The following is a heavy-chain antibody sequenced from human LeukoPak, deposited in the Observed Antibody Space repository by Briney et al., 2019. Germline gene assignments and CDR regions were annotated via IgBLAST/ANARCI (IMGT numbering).Heavy chain of an antibody. Sequence: ASVKVSCKASGYTFTSYGISWVRQAPGQGLKWMGWISAYNGNTNYAQKLQGRVTMTTDTSTSTAYMELRSLRSDDTAVYYCARDFHHAYYDILTGYYNPFDYWGQGTLVNVSS. J-gene: IGHJ4*02. CDR2: ISAYNGNT. D-gene: IGHD3-9*01. CDR3: ARDFHHAYYDILTGYYNPFDY. V-gene: IGHV1-18*01. CDR1: GYTFTSYG.